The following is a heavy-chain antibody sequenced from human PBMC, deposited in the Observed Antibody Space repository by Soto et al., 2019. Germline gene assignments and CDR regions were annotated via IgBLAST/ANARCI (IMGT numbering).Heavy chain of an antibody. CDR3: ARDVWETTSRYYGLDL. Sequence: GGSLRLSCAASGFTISSYAMTWVRQAPGKRLEWVSGISGSGGTTSYTDSVKGRFTISRDNSKKTLFLEMKSLGVEDTAVYFCARDVWETTSRYYGLDLWGLGTTVTVSS. J-gene: IGHJ6*02. CDR2: ISGSGGTT. D-gene: IGHD1-26*01. V-gene: IGHV3-23*01. CDR1: GFTISSYA.